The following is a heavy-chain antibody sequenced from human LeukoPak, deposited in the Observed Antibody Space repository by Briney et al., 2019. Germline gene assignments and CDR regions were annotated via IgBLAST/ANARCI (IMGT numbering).Heavy chain of an antibody. CDR1: GFTFSSYA. CDR2: ISGSGGST. D-gene: IGHD3-10*01. J-gene: IGHJ4*02. V-gene: IGHV3-23*01. CDR3: AKDKIVYYYGSGTEYYFDY. Sequence: GGSLRLSCAASGFTFSSYAMSWVRQAPGKGLEWVSAISGSGGSTYYADSVKGRFTISRDNSKNTLYLQMNSLRAEDTAVYYCAKDKIVYYYGSGTEYYFDYWGQGTLVTVSS.